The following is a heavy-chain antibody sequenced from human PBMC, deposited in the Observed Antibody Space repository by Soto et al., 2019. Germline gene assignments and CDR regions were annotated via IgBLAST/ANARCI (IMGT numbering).Heavy chain of an antibody. CDR1: GYSITTGYY. J-gene: IGHJ5*02. D-gene: IGHD2-15*01. CDR3: ARSGGSAGWFDP. Sequence: QVQLQESGPGLVKPSETLSLTCVVSGYSITTGYYWGWIRQPPGKGLEWIGSISHSGTTFYSSSLKSRVTISKDASKNQFSLKVNSVIAADTAVYYCARSGGSAGWFDPWGPGSLVTVS. V-gene: IGHV4-38-2*01. CDR2: ISHSGTT.